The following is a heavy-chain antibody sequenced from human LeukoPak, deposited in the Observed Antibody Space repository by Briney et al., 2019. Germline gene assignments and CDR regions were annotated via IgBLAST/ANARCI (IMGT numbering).Heavy chain of an antibody. J-gene: IGHJ4*02. V-gene: IGHV1-18*01. D-gene: IGHD3-3*01. Sequence: ASVKVSCKASGYTFTSYGISWVRQAPGQGLEWMGWISACNGNTNYAQKLQGRVTMTTDTSTSTAYMELRSLRSDDTAVYYCARDFGITIFGVVTGPGYWGQGTLVTVSS. CDR2: ISACNGNT. CDR1: GYTFTSYG. CDR3: ARDFGITIFGVVTGPGY.